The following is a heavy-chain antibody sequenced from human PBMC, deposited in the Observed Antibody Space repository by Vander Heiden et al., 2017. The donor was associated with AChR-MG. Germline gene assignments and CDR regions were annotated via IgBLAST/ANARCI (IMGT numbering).Heavy chain of an antibody. D-gene: IGHD3-3*01. CDR1: GFTFSSYW. V-gene: IGHV3-7*01. CDR3: ARESYYDFWSGSYAFDI. Sequence: EVQLVESGGGLVQPGGSLRLSCAASGFTFSSYWMSWVRQAPGKGLEWVANIKQDGSEKYYVDSVKGRFTISRDNAKNSLYLQMNSLRAEDTAVYYCARESYYDFWSGSYAFDIWGQGTMVTVSS. CDR2: IKQDGSEK. J-gene: IGHJ3*02.